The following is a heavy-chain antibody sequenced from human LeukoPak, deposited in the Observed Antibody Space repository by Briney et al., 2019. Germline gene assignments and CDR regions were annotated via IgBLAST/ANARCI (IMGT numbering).Heavy chain of an antibody. J-gene: IGHJ4*02. CDR2: ISPRSNSI. V-gene: IGHV3-23*01. D-gene: IGHD6-19*01. Sequence: GGSLRLSCTASGFTFSNYAMTWVRQAPGKGLEWISAISPRSNSIYYSDSVRGRFTVSRDNSKNTPYLQMNRLTAEDTAVYYCAKNLRTSVAAFEYWGQGTLVTVSS. CDR1: GFTFSNYA. CDR3: AKNLRTSVAAFEY.